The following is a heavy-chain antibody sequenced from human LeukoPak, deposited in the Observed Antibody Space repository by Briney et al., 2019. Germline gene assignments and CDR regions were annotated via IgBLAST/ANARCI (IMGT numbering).Heavy chain of an antibody. Sequence: ASVKVSCKASGYTFTGYYMHWVRQAPGQGLEWMGWINPNSGGTNYAQKFQGRVTMTRDTAISTAYMELSRLRSDDTAVYYCAREDSSSLPFDYWGQGTLVTVSS. CDR2: INPNSGGT. V-gene: IGHV1-2*02. D-gene: IGHD6-6*01. J-gene: IGHJ4*02. CDR3: AREDSSSLPFDY. CDR1: GYTFTGYY.